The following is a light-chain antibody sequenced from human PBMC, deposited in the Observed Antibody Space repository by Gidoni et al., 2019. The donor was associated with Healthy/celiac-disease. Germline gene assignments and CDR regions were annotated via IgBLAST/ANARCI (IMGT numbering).Light chain of an antibody. Sequence: DIVMDQSPDSLAVSLGERATINCKSSQSVLYSSNNKNYLAWYQQKPGQPPKLLIYWASTRESGVPDRFSGRGSGTDFTLTISSLQADDVAVYYCQQYYSTPSYTFGQWTKLEIK. CDR2: WAS. CDR1: QSVLYSSNNKNY. V-gene: IGKV4-1*01. CDR3: QQYYSTPSYT. J-gene: IGKJ2*01.